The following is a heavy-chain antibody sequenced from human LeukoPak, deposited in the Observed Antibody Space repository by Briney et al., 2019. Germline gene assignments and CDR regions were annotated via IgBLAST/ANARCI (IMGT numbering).Heavy chain of an antibody. J-gene: IGHJ6*04. V-gene: IGHV3-11*06. CDR2: ISNSSSYT. CDR1: GFTFSNYY. CDR3: ARGYYYYGMDV. Sequence: GGSLRLSCAASGFTFSNYYMSWIRQAPGKGLEWVSYISNSSSYTNYADSVKGRFTISRDNAKNSLYLQMNSLRAEDTAVYYCARGYYYYGMDVWGKGTTVTVSS.